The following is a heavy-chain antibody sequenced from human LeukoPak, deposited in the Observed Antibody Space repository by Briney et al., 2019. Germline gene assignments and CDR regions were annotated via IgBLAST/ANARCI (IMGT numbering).Heavy chain of an antibody. D-gene: IGHD2-8*02. CDR2: IFPSGGEI. CDR1: GFTFSTFA. Sequence: GGSLRLSCAASGFTFSTFAMIWVRHPPGKGLEWVSSIFPSGGEIHYADSVRGRFTISRDNSKSTLSLQMNSLRAEDTAIYYCATYRQVLLPFESWGQGTLVTVSS. CDR3: ATYRQVLLPFES. V-gene: IGHV3-23*01. J-gene: IGHJ4*02.